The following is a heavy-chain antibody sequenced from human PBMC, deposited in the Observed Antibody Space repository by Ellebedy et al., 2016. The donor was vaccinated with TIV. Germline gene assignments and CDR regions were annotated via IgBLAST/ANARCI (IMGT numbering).Heavy chain of an antibody. J-gene: IGHJ6*02. V-gene: IGHV3-33*01. CDR1: GFTFSSYG. CDR2: IWYDGSNK. D-gene: IGHD4-17*01. CDR3: ARDRRSLTVTTDGMDV. Sequence: GESLKISCAASGFTFSSYGMHWVRQAPGKGLEWVAVIWYDGSNKYYADSVKGRFTISRDNSKNTLYLQMNSLRAEDTAVYYCARDRRSLTVTTDGMDVWGQGTTVTVSS.